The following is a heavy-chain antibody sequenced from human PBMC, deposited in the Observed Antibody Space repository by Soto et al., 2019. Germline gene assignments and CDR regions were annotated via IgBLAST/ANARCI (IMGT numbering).Heavy chain of an antibody. Sequence: SVKVSCKASGGTFSSYAISWVRQVPGQGLEWMGGIIPIFGTANYAQKFQGRVTITADKSTSTAYMELSSLRSEDTAVYYCARDLGDSSSYTRIYYYGMDVWGQGTTVTVSS. J-gene: IGHJ6*02. V-gene: IGHV1-69*06. D-gene: IGHD6-13*01. CDR1: GGTFSSYA. CDR2: IIPIFGTA. CDR3: ARDLGDSSSYTRIYYYGMDV.